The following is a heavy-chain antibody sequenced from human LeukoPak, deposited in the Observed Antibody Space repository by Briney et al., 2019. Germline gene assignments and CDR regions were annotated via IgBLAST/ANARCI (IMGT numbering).Heavy chain of an antibody. CDR2: THWNGGST. J-gene: IGHJ4*02. V-gene: IGHV3-20*04. Sequence: GGSLRLSCAASGFTFDDYGMSWVRQAPGKGLEWVSGTHWNGGSTGYADSVKGRFTISRDNAKNSLYLQMNSLRAEDTALYYCARYPTYYYDSSGYKEGSYFDYWGQGTLVTVSS. D-gene: IGHD3-22*01. CDR3: ARYPTYYYDSSGYKEGSYFDY. CDR1: GFTFDDYG.